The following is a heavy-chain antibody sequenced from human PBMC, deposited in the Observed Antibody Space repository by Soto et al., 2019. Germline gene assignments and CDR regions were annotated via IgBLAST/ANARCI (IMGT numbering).Heavy chain of an antibody. CDR1: GFTFSSYA. Sequence: HPGGSLRLSCAASGFTFSSYAMSWVRQAPGKGLEWDSAISGSGGSTYYADSVKGRFTISRDNSKNTLYLQMNSLRAEDTAVYYCAKARGLLWFGPDDFDIWGQGTMVTVSS. CDR3: AKARGLLWFGPDDFDI. CDR2: ISGSGGST. V-gene: IGHV3-23*01. J-gene: IGHJ3*02. D-gene: IGHD3-10*01.